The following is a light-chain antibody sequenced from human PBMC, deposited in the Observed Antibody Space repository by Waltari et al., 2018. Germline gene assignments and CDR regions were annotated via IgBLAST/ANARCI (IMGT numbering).Light chain of an antibody. CDR3: YSRNSDDFTYV. V-gene: IGLV3-19*01. CDR2: GQH. CDR1: SLRRYS. Sequence: SSELSQDPTVSVALGQAVNITCQGDSLRRYSGSWYQQKPGQAPVLVRYGQHKRPPGIPNRFSGSRSGNTASLTIAGAEAADEADYYCYSRNSDDFTYVFGTGTKLTVL. J-gene: IGLJ1*01.